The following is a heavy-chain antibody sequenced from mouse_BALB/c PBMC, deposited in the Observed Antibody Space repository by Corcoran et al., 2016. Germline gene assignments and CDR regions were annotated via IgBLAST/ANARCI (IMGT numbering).Heavy chain of an antibody. CDR2: ISCYNGAT. CDR1: GYSFTGYS. V-gene: IGHV1S34*01. D-gene: IGHD2-4*01. CDR3: ARGTMMTTGAMDY. J-gene: IGHJ4*01. Sequence: LVKTGASVKISCKASGYSFTGYSMHWVKQSHGKSLEWIGYISCYNGATSYNQKVKGKATFTVDTSSSTAYMQFNSLTTEDSAVYYWARGTMMTTGAMDYWGQGTSVTVSS.